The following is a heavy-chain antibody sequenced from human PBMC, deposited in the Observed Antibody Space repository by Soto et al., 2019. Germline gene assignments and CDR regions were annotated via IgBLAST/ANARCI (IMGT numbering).Heavy chain of an antibody. CDR3: ARDLAKGGGSAGFDY. CDR1: GGSISTGGYY. J-gene: IGHJ4*02. V-gene: IGHV4-31*03. Sequence: PSETLSLTCTVSGGSISTGGYYWSWIRQLPGKGLEWIGHIYYTESTNYNPSLQSRVTLSVDTSKNQFSLNLNSVTAADTAVYYCARDLAKGGGSAGFDYWGQGTLVTVSS. CDR2: IYYTEST. D-gene: IGHD1-26*01.